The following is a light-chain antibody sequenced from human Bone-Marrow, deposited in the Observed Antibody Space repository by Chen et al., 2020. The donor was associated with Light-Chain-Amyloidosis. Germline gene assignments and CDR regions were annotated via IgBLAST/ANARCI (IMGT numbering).Light chain of an antibody. Sequence: QSVLTQPPSVSGAPGQRVTIPCPVHSSNIGAGNEVHWYQQCPGTAPNLLFFGNNHRPSWVPARFSGSKSGTSASLAITGHQAEDEADYYCQSYASSLSASVFGGGTTLTVL. J-gene: IGLJ3*02. V-gene: IGLV1-40*01. CDR1: SSNIGAGNE. CDR2: GNN. CDR3: QSYASSLSASV.